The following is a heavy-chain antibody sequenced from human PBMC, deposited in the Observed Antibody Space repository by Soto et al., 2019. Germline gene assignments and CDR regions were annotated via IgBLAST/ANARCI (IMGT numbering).Heavy chain of an antibody. V-gene: IGHV2-5*02. CDR3: AHRRYGDAFVY. Sequence: QITLKESGPTLVKPTQTLTLTCTFSGFSLSTSGVGVGWIRQPPGKALEWLALIYWDDDKRYSPSLKSRLTITMDTSKNQVVLTMTNMDPVDTATYYCAHRRYGDAFVYWGQGTLVTVSS. J-gene: IGHJ4*02. D-gene: IGHD4-17*01. CDR2: IYWDDDK. CDR1: GFSLSTSGVG.